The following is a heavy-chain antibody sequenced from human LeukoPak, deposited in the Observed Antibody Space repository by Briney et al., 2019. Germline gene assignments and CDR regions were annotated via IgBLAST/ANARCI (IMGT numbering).Heavy chain of an antibody. V-gene: IGHV6-1*01. CDR3: ARDRGLVARGWHGYYYGMDV. CDR1: GDSVSSNSAA. CDR2: TYYRSKWYN. D-gene: IGHD3-10*01. J-gene: IGHJ6*02. Sequence: SQTLSLTCAISGDSVSSNSAAWNWIRQSPSRGLEWLGRTYYRSKWYNDYAVSVKSRITINPDTSKNQFSLQLNSVTPEDTAVYYCARDRGLVARGWHGYYYGMDVWGQGTTVTVSS.